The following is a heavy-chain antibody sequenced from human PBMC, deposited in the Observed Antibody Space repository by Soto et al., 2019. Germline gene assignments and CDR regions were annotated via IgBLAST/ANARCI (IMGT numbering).Heavy chain of an antibody. CDR3: AGGRIVVVGSRAYYGMDV. J-gene: IGHJ6*02. CDR1: GGTPGNSA. CDR2: IIPVFGLV. Sequence: QVHLLLQSGAEVKKPGSLVKVSCKASGGTPGNSAISWVRQAPGQGLEWMGGIIPVFGLVKYAQNFQGRVTITADESTNTAYMELSSLRPEDTAVYYCAGGRIVVVGSRAYYGMDVWGQGTTVTVSS. D-gene: IGHD3-22*01. V-gene: IGHV1-69*01.